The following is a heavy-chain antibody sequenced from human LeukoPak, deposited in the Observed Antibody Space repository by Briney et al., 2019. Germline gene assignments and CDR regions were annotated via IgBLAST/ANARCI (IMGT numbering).Heavy chain of an antibody. D-gene: IGHD6-19*01. CDR1: GFTFSSYA. Sequence: GGSLRLSCAASGFTFSSYAMTWVRQAPGKGLEWVSAISGSGGSTYYADSVKGRFTISRDNSKNTLFLQMNSLRAEDTAIYYCAKEYRGGWYLGEPFDYWGQGTLDTVSS. CDR3: AKEYRGGWYLGEPFDY. V-gene: IGHV3-23*01. J-gene: IGHJ4*02. CDR2: ISGSGGST.